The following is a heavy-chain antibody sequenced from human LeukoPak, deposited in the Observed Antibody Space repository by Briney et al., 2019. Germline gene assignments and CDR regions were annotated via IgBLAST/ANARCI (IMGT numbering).Heavy chain of an antibody. D-gene: IGHD2-2*01. CDR1: GGTFSSYA. V-gene: IGHV1-69*04. J-gene: IGHJ6*02. Sequence: GASVKVSCKASGGTFSSYAISWVRQAPGQGLEWMGRIIPILGIANYAQKFQGRVTITADKSTSTAYMELSSLRSEDTAVYYCASFGGQNDCSSTSCYYYYYYGMDVWGQGTTVTVSS. CDR3: ASFGGQNDCSSTSCYYYYYYGMDV. CDR2: IIPILGIA.